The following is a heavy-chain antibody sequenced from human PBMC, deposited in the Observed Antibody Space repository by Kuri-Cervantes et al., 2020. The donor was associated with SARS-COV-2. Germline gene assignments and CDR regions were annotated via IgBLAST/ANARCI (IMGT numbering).Heavy chain of an antibody. CDR3: ARNMVRGPSWAFDI. CDR1: GYTLTELS. CDR2: FDPEDGET. Sequence: ASVKVSCKVSGYTLTELSMHWVRQAPGKGLEWMGGFDPEDGETIYAQKFQGRVTMTEDTSTDTAYMELSSLRSADTAVYYCARNMVRGPSWAFDIWGQGTMVTVSS. V-gene: IGHV1-24*01. J-gene: IGHJ3*02. D-gene: IGHD3-10*01.